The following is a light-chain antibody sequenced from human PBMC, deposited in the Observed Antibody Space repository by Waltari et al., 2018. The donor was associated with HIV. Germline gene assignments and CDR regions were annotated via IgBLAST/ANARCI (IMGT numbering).Light chain of an antibody. J-gene: IGLJ1*01. CDR2: DVS. V-gene: IGLV2-11*01. Sequence: QSALTQPHSVSGSPGQSLTISVTRTSSYVDTFFASYQHHPGKAPKVIIYDVSRRPSGVPDRFSGSTSGNTAFLTISGLQAEDEADYHCCSHAGNLISAFGTGTKVTVL. CDR3: CSHAGNLISA. CDR1: SSYVDTF.